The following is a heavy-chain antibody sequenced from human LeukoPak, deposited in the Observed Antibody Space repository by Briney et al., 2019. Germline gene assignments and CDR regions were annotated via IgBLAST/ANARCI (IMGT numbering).Heavy chain of an antibody. CDR1: GGSISSSDYY. Sequence: PSETLSLTCTVSGGSISSSDYYLGWIRQPPGKGLEWIASIFYSGNTYYNPSHRSRVTISVDTSKNQFSLKLSSVTAADTAIYYCARKPIFGSGRHWYYLDNWGQRTRLTVSS. D-gene: IGHD3-10*01. V-gene: IGHV4-39*01. CDR3: ARKPIFGSGRHWYYLDN. CDR2: IFYSGNT. J-gene: IGHJ4*01.